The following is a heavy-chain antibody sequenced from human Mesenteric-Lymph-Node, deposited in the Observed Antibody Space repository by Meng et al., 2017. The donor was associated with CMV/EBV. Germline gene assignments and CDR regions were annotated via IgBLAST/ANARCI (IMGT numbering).Heavy chain of an antibody. J-gene: IGHJ4*02. CDR1: GFTYSTYA. V-gene: IGHV3-23*01. CDR2: INGRGDTP. CDR3: AKDSGARSGFDS. Sequence: GGSLRLSCTASGFTYSTYAMIWVRQVPGKGLEWISGINGRGDTPDYADSVKGRFTISRDNSKNTVYLQMNSLRVEDTAAYYCAKDSGARSGFDSWGQGTLVTVSS. D-gene: IGHD4/OR15-4a*01.